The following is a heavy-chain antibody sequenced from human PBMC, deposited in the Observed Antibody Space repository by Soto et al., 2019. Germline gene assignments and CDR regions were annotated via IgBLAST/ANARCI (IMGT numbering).Heavy chain of an antibody. CDR2: ISYDGSNK. V-gene: IGHV3-30*18. Sequence: GALRLSCAASGFTFSSYGMHWVRQAPGKGLEWVAVISYDGSNKYYADSVKGRFTISRDNSKNTLYLQMNSLRAEDTAVYYCAKHYSGYDYYFDYWGQGTLVTVSS. CDR3: AKHYSGYDYYFDY. CDR1: GFTFSSYG. J-gene: IGHJ4*02. D-gene: IGHD5-12*01.